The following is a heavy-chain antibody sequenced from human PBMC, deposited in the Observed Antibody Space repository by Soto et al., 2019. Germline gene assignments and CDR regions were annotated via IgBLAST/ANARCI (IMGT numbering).Heavy chain of an antibody. CDR3: AKNSFSGSKRILDS. V-gene: IGHV3-30*18. D-gene: IGHD1-26*01. CDR2: ISFDGSTK. Sequence: QVQLVESGGGVVQPGRSLRLSCAASGFRDGFPFSDYDMHWVRQAPGKGMEWVALISFDGSTKNYVDSVEGRFTISRDKSRDTLVLQMDSLRPEDTAVYYCAKNSFSGSKRILDSWGQGTLVTVSS. CDR1: GFRDGFPFSDYD. J-gene: IGHJ4*02.